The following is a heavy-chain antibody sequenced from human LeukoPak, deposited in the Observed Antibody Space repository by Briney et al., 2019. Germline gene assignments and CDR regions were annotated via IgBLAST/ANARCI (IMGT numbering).Heavy chain of an antibody. CDR3: AREPGYSSGWYGRFDY. V-gene: IGHV1-18*01. D-gene: IGHD6-19*01. CDR1: DYTFTSYG. J-gene: IGHJ4*02. Sequence: ASVKVSCKASDYTFTSYGISWVRQAPGQGLEWMGWISAYNGNTNYAQKLQGRVTMTTDTSTSTAYMELRSLRSDDTAVYYCAREPGYSSGWYGRFDYWGQGTLVTVSS. CDR2: ISAYNGNT.